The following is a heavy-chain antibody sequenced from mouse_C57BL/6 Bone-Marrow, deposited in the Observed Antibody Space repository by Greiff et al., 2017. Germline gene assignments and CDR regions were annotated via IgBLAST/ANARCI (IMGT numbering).Heavy chain of an antibody. J-gene: IGHJ1*01. CDR1: GYTFTNYV. CDR2: INPGSGGT. D-gene: IGHD2-12*01. V-gene: IGHV1-54*01. Sequence: QVQLQQSGAELVRPGASVKVSCKASGYTFTNYVMHWVKQRPGQGLEWIGKINPGSGGTKYNEKFKGKATVTAAKSSSTAYMQLSSLTSEYSAVYFCAIYDYFYWCFAVWGPGTTVTVSA. CDR3: AIYDYFYWCFAV.